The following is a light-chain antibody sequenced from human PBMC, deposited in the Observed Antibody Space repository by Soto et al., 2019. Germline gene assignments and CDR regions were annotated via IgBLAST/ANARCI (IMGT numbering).Light chain of an antibody. CDR2: GAS. J-gene: IGKJ1*01. Sequence: EIVMTQSPATLSLSPGERATLSCRASHGVTTNLAWYQQKPGQAPRLLIYGASTRATGIPARFSGSGSGTDFTLTISRLQSEDVAVCYCQQYNNWPLWTFGQGTKVEIK. V-gene: IGKV3-15*01. CDR3: QQYNNWPLWT. CDR1: HGVTTN.